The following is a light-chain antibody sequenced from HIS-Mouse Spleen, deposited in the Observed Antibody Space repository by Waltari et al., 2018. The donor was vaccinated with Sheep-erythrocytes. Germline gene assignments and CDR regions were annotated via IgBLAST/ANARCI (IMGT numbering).Light chain of an antibody. Sequence: QSALTQPASVSGSPGQSITISCTGPSSDVGRYNLVSWYQQHPGTAPKLMIYEGSKLPSGVSNRFSGSKSGNTASLTISGLQAEDEADYYCCSYAGSSTPWVFGGGTKLTVL. CDR3: CSYAGSSTPWV. V-gene: IGLV2-23*01. CDR2: EGS. CDR1: SSDVGRYNL. J-gene: IGLJ3*02.